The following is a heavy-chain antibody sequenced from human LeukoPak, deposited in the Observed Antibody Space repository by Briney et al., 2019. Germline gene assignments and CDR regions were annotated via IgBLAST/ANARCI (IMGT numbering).Heavy chain of an antibody. V-gene: IGHV3-48*02. J-gene: IGHJ4*02. CDR3: ARDYYGSGSSIDY. D-gene: IGHD3-10*01. Sequence: GGSLRLSCATSGFIFSSYAMSWVRQAPGKGLEWVSYISSSSSNTYYADSVKGRFTISRDNAKNSLYLQMNSLRDEDTAVYYCARDYYGSGSSIDYWGQGTLVTISS. CDR2: ISSSSSNT. CDR1: GFIFSSYA.